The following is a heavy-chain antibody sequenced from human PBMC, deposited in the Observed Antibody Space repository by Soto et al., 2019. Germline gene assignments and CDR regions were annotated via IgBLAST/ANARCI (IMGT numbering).Heavy chain of an antibody. Sequence: PGGSLRLSCAASGFTFRNYGMHWVRQAPGKGLEWVAVIWYDGSNKYYADSVKGRFTISRDNSKNTLYLQMNSLRAEDTAVYYCARDFTYYDFWSGYYSSTERGDYSGMAVWRQGTTVTVSS. CDR1: GFTFRNYG. CDR2: IWYDGSNK. J-gene: IGHJ6*02. CDR3: ARDFTYYDFWSGYYSSTERGDYSGMAV. D-gene: IGHD3-3*01. V-gene: IGHV3-33*01.